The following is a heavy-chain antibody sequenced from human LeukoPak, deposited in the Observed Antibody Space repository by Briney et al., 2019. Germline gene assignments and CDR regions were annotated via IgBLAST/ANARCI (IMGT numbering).Heavy chain of an antibody. Sequence: PSETLSLTCTVSGGSISSSSYYWGWIRQPPGKGLEWIGSIYYSGSTYYNPSLKSRVTISVDTSKNQFSLKLNSVTAADTAVYYCARSNGDYTILGYWGQGTLVTVSS. CDR3: ARSNGDYTILGY. J-gene: IGHJ4*02. CDR2: IYYSGST. CDR1: GGSISSSSYY. V-gene: IGHV4-39*01. D-gene: IGHD4-17*01.